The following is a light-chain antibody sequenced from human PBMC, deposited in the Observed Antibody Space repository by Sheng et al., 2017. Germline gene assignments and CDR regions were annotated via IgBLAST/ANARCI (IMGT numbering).Light chain of an antibody. CDR3: QQYNNWPRT. V-gene: IGKV3-11*01. J-gene: IGKJ1*01. CDR2: DAS. Sequence: EIVLTQSPGTLSLSPGETATLSCRASQSVRIYLGWYQQKPGQVPRLLIYDASNRVDGIPARFSGSGSGTNFTLTITTVEPEDFAVYYCQQYNNWPRTFDQGTKVEVK. CDR1: QSVRIY.